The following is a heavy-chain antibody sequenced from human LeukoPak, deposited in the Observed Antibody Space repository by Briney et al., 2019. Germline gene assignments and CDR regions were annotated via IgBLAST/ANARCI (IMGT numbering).Heavy chain of an antibody. CDR2: TRGSGSRT. Sequence: PGGSLRLSCAASGFTLSTYAMSWVRQAPGKGLGWVSATRGSGSRTYYADSVKGRFTISRDNSKNTLYLQVNSLRAEDTAVYYWAKRLGISTGYYYMDVWGKGTTVTVSS. CDR3: AKRLGISTGYYYMDV. J-gene: IGHJ6*03. CDR1: GFTLSTYA. D-gene: IGHD3-9*01. V-gene: IGHV3-23*01.